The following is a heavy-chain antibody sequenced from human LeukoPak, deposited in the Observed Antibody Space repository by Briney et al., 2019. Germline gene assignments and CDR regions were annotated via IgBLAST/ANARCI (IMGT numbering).Heavy chain of an antibody. V-gene: IGHV3-7*01. CDR1: GFTFSSYW. CDR3: ARGKYYYDSTGYYPGGDY. D-gene: IGHD3-22*01. J-gene: IGHJ4*02. Sequence: GGSLRLSCAASGFTFSSYWMSWVRQAPGKGLEWVANIKQDGSEKYYVDPMKGRFTISRDNAKNSLYLQMHSLRAEDTAVYYCARGKYYYDSTGYYPGGDYWGQGTLVTVSS. CDR2: IKQDGSEK.